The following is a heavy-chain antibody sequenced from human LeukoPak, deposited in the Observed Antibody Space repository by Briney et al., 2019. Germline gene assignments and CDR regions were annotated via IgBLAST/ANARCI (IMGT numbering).Heavy chain of an antibody. CDR1: GFTVSSIY. J-gene: IGHJ4*02. CDR2: IYSGGRT. D-gene: IGHD3-22*01. V-gene: IGHV3-66*01. CDR3: ARESNSGYYLSY. Sequence: GGSLRLSCAASGFTVSSIYMSWVRQAPGKGLEWVSVIYSGGRTYYADSVKGRFTISRDNSKNTLYLQMNSLRAEDTAVYYCARESNSGYYLSYWGQGTLVTVS.